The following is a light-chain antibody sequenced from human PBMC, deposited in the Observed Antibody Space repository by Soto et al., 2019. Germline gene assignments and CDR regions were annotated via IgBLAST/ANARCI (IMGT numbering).Light chain of an antibody. Sequence: EIVITQSPATLSVSPGERLTLSCRASQSVSSNLAWYQQKPGQAPRLLIYGASTRATGIPARFSGSGSGTEFTLTISSLQSEDFAVYYCQQYNNWPPFTFGPGTKVDIK. CDR3: QQYNNWPPFT. V-gene: IGKV3-15*01. CDR2: GAS. J-gene: IGKJ3*01. CDR1: QSVSSN.